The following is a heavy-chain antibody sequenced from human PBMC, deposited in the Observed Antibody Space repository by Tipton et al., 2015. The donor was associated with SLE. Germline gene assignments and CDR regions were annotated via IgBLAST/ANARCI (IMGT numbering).Heavy chain of an antibody. D-gene: IGHD6-6*01. CDR1: DGSISRSTYY. J-gene: IGHJ4*02. Sequence: TLSLTCTVSDGSISRSTYYWGWIRQPPGMGLEWIGSIYHSGSTYYNPSLKTRATISVDTSKSQFSLNLNSVTAADTAVYYCASWTYGSSSPDYWGQGTLVTVSS. CDR3: ASWTYGSSSPDY. CDR2: IYHSGST. V-gene: IGHV4-39*07.